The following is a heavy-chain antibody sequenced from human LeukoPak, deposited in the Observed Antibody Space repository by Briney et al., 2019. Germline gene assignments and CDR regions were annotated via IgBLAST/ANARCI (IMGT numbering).Heavy chain of an antibody. D-gene: IGHD1-14*01. J-gene: IGHJ4*02. CDR2: INTYNGNT. CDR1: GYTFTSSY. V-gene: IGHV1-18*04. CDR3: ARDKLSGNHDFDY. Sequence: ASVKVSCKASGYTFTSSYMHWVRQAPGQGLEWMGWINTYNGNTDYAQKFQGRVTMTTDTSSSTAYMELRSLRSDDTAVYYCARDKLSGNHDFDYWGQGTLVTVSS.